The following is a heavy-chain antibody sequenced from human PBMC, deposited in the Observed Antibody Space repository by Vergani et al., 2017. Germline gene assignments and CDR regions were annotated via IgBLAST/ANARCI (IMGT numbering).Heavy chain of an antibody. CDR2: ISAYNGNT. J-gene: IGHJ6*02. V-gene: IGHV1-18*04. D-gene: IGHD6-13*01. CDR3: AGWDSSSGEVYGMDV. CDR1: GYTFTSYG. Sequence: QVQLVQSGAEVKKPGASVKVSCKASGYTFTSYGISWVRQAPGQGLEWMGWISAYNGNTNDAQKLQGRVPMTTDTSTSTAYMELRSLRSDDTAVYYCAGWDSSSGEVYGMDVWGQGTTVTVSS.